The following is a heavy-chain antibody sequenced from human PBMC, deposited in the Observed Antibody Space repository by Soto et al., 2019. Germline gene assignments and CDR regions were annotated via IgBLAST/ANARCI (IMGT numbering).Heavy chain of an antibody. CDR3: AKGGPYYYDSSGYYWDY. J-gene: IGHJ4*02. CDR1: GFTFSSYA. Sequence: GGSLRLSCAASGFTFSSYAMSWVRQAPGKGLEWVSAISGSGGSTYYADSVKGRFTISRDNSKNTLYLQMNSLRAEDTAVYYCAKGGPYYYDSSGYYWDYWGQVTLVTVSS. D-gene: IGHD3-22*01. CDR2: ISGSGGST. V-gene: IGHV3-23*01.